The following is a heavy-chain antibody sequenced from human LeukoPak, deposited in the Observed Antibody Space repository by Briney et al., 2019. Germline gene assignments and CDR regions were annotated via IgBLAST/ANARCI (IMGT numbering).Heavy chain of an antibody. CDR3: AKDADWASDY. J-gene: IGHJ4*02. V-gene: IGHV3-7*01. Sequence: GGSLRLSCAASGFTFSNHWMNWVRQAPGKGLQWLAKIDPDGGDTQHVDSIKGRFTISRDNAKNSLFMHMNSLRAEDTAVYYCAKDADWASDYWGQGTLVTVSS. CDR2: IDPDGGDT. D-gene: IGHD3-9*01. CDR1: GFTFSNHW.